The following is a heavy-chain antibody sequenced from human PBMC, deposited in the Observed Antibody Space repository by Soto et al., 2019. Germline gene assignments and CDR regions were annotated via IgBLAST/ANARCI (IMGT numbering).Heavy chain of an antibody. J-gene: IGHJ3*01. V-gene: IGHV4-4*02. CDR1: GDSISSNNW. CDR2: VFNSGKT. Sequence: QVQLQESGPGLVKPSGTLSLTCAIFGDSISSNNWWNWVRQTPGKGLEWIGEVFNSGKTSYSPSLQSRLTISVNKTNNQFSLKLTSVTAADTAVYYCARDRKYSDNMWAFDVWGQGTMVTVSS. CDR3: ARDRKYSDNMWAFDV. D-gene: IGHD3-9*01.